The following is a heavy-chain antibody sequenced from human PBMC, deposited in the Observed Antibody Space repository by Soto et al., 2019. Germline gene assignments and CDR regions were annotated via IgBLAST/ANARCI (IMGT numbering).Heavy chain of an antibody. CDR2: ISWNSGSI. J-gene: IGHJ6*03. D-gene: IGHD3-3*01. V-gene: IGHV3-9*01. CDR3: AKDRYYDFWSDTQLHYYYYMDV. Sequence: EVQLVESGGGLVQPGRSLRLSCAASGFTFDDYAMHWVRQAPGKGLEWVSGISWNSGSIGYADSVKGRFTISRDNAKNSLYLQMNSLRAEDTALYYCAKDRYYDFWSDTQLHYYYYMDVWGKGTTVTVSS. CDR1: GFTFDDYA.